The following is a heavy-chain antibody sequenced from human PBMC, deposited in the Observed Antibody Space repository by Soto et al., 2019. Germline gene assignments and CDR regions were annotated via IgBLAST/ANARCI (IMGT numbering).Heavy chain of an antibody. CDR2: MNPNSGNT. J-gene: IGHJ4*02. CDR3: ARVSIAVAGSRDDFDY. V-gene: IGHV1-8*01. D-gene: IGHD6-19*01. CDR1: GYTFTSYD. Sequence: QVQLVQSGAEVKKPGASVKVSCKASGYTFTSYDINWVRQATGQGLEWMGWMNPNSGNTGYAQKFQGRVTMTRNTSISPAYMELSSLRSEDTAVYYCARVSIAVAGSRDDFDYWGQGTLVTVSS.